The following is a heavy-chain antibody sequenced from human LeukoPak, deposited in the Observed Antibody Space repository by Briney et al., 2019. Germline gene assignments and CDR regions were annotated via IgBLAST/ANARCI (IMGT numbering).Heavy chain of an antibody. CDR3: AKDISWFGELADHNFDY. V-gene: IGHV3-9*01. CDR2: ISWNSGSI. CDR1: GFTFDDYA. J-gene: IGHJ4*02. D-gene: IGHD3-10*01. Sequence: GGSLRLSCAASGFTFDDYAMHWVRQAPGKGLERVSGISWNSGSIGYADSVKGRFTISRDNAKNSLYLQMNSLRAEDTALYYCAKDISWFGELADHNFDYWGQGTLVTVSS.